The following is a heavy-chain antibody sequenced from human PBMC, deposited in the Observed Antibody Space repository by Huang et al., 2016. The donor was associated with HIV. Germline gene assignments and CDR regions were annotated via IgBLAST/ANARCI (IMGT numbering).Heavy chain of an antibody. V-gene: IGHV3-49*03. J-gene: IGHJ6*03. CDR3: SHTGDDYFYYYMDV. CDR2: VRSIAFGGAS. CDR1: GFIFNDFA. Sequence: VESGGDAVQSGRSLRLSCRGSGFIFNDFAINWFRQSPRKGLEWIGFVRSIAFGGASKSAPSVKDRFSVSRDEAKNVAFLQMENLQVDDTAVYYCSHTGDDYFYYYMDVWGNGTTVIVS. D-gene: IGHD4-17*01.